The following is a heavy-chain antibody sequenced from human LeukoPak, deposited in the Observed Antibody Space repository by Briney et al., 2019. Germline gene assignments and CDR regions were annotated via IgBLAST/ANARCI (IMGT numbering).Heavy chain of an antibody. CDR3: AKDISSGNDRYYYYMDV. CDR1: GFTFDDYA. Sequence: GRSLRLSCAASGFTFDDYAMHWVRQAPGKGLEWVSLISWDGGSTYYADSVKGRFTISRDNSKNSLYLQMNSLRAEDTALYYCAKDISSGNDRYYYYMDVWGKGTTVTVSS. J-gene: IGHJ6*03. V-gene: IGHV3-43D*03. CDR2: ISWDGGST. D-gene: IGHD5-12*01.